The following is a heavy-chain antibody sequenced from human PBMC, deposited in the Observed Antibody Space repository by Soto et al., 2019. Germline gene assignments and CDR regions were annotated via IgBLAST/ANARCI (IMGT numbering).Heavy chain of an antibody. D-gene: IGHD1-20*01. J-gene: IGHJ3*02. V-gene: IGHV3-23*01. CDR2: ISGSGGST. CDR1: GFTFSSYA. CDR3: HHQYNWNPSDDAFDI. Sequence: SGGSLRLSCAASGFTFSSYAMSWVRQAPGKGREWVSAISGSGGSTYYADSVKGRFTISRDNSKNTLYLQMTSLRAEDTAVYYCHHQYNWNPSDDAFDIWGQGTMVTISS.